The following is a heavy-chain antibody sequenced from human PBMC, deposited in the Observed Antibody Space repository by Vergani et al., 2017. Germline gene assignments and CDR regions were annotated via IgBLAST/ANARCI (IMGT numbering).Heavy chain of an antibody. CDR2: IYAGDSDV. D-gene: IGHD3-3*01. CDR1: GYSITNYW. V-gene: IGHV5-51*03. CDR3: AKTHDFSSIYSSYNLFDP. J-gene: IGHJ5*02. Sequence: EVQLVQSGAEVKKPGESLKISCQGSGYSITNYWIAWVRQRPGKGLEWMGIIYAGDSDVRYSPSFQGQVTRAVDKSLSTAYLQWSSLKASDTATYYCAKTHDFSSIYSSYNLFDPWGQGTQVTVSS.